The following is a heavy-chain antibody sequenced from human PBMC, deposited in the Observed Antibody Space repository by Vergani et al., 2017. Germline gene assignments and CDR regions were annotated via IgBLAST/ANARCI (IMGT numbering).Heavy chain of an antibody. V-gene: IGHV3-73*01. D-gene: IGHD3-22*01. CDR1: GFTFSGSA. J-gene: IGHJ4*02. Sequence: EVQLVESGGGLVQLGGSLKLSCAASGFTFSGSAMHWVRQASGKGLEWVGRIRSKANSYATAYAASVKGRFTISRDDSKNTAYLQMNSLKTEDTAVYYCTRPSGYHDYWGQGTLVTVSS. CDR2: IRSKANSYAT. CDR3: TRPSGYHDY.